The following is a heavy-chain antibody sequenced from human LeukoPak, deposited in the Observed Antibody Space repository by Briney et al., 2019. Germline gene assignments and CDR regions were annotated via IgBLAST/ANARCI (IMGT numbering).Heavy chain of an antibody. CDR2: VYYSGST. J-gene: IGHJ3*02. CDR1: GGSISSGDYY. D-gene: IGHD2-15*01. Sequence: PSETLSLTCTVSGGSISSGDYYWSWIRQPPRKGLEWIGYVYYSGSTYYNPSLKSRVTISVDTSKNHFSLKLSSVTAADTAMYYCARESVGCSGGSCYSRNDAFDIWGQGTMVTVSS. CDR3: ARESVGCSGGSCYSRNDAFDI. V-gene: IGHV4-30-4*01.